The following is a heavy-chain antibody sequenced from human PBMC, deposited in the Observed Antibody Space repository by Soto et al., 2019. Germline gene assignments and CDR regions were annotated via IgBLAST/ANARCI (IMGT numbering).Heavy chain of an antibody. V-gene: IGHV3-48*01. D-gene: IGHD2-15*01. J-gene: IGHJ4*02. CDR2: ISSSSSTI. Sequence: EVQLVESGGGLVQPGGSLRLSCAASGFTFSSYSMNWVRQAPGKGLAWVSYISSSSSTIYYADSVKGRFTISRDNAKNSLYLQMNSLRAEDTAGYYFAIEPLGYGSGGSGYLAGYSSGWHDYWCQGTLVTVSS. CDR3: AIEPLGYGSGGSGYLAGYSSGWHDY. CDR1: GFTFSSYS.